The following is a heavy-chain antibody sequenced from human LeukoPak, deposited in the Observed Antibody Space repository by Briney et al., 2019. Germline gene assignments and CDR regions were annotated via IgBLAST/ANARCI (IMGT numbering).Heavy chain of an antibody. CDR2: IVGSGAST. CDR3: AKVRVVGDYNWFFDL. D-gene: IGHD4-17*01. V-gene: IGHV3-23*01. J-gene: IGHJ2*01. CDR1: GCTFSSYA. Sequence: GGSLRLSCAASGCTFSSYAMSWVRQAPGKGLEWVSAIVGSGASTYYADSVKGRFTISRDNSKNTLHLQMNSLRAEDTAIYHCAKVRVVGDYNWFFDLWGRGTLVTVSS.